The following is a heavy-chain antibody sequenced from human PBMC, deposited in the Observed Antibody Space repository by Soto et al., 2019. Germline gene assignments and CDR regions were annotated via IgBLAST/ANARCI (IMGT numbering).Heavy chain of an antibody. Sequence: SCAASGFTFSSYAMSWVRQAPGKGLEWVSAISGSGGSTYYADSVKGRFTISRDNSKNTLYLQMNSLRAEDTAVYYCAKGSVGSYFPFDYWGQGTLVTVSS. V-gene: IGHV3-23*01. D-gene: IGHD1-26*01. J-gene: IGHJ4*02. CDR2: ISGSGGST. CDR1: GFTFSSYA. CDR3: AKGSVGSYFPFDY.